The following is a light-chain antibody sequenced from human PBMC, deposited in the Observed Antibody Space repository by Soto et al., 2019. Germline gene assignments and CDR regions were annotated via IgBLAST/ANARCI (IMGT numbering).Light chain of an antibody. CDR3: HQYYTTPRT. CDR1: QSILYNSNDKNY. J-gene: IGKJ1*01. Sequence: DIVMTQSPDFLAVSLGERATINCKSSQSILYNSNDKNYLAWYQHKPGQPPKLLFYWASTRESGVPDRFSGSGSATDFTLTISSLQAEDVAVYYCHQYYTTPRTFGQGSWVDIK. CDR2: WAS. V-gene: IGKV4-1*01.